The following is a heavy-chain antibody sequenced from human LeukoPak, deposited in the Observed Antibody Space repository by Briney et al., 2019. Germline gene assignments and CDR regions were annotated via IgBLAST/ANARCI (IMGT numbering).Heavy chain of an antibody. Sequence: ASVKVSCKASGYTFTNYDINWVRQATGQGLEWMGWMNPISGNTGYAQKFQGRVAMTRNTSISTAYMELSRLRSEDTAVYYCARAYGDQGWFDPWGQGTPVAVSS. D-gene: IGHD4-17*01. J-gene: IGHJ5*02. CDR3: ARAYGDQGWFDP. CDR1: GYTFTNYD. CDR2: MNPISGNT. V-gene: IGHV1-8*01.